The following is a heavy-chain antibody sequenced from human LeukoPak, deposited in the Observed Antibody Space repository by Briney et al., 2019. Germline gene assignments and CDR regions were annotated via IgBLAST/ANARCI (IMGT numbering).Heavy chain of an antibody. Sequence: SETLSLTCAVYGGSFSGYYWSWIRQPPGKGLEWIGEINHSGSTNCNPSLKSRVTISVDTSKNQFSLKLSSVTAADTAVYYCARRFYDYVWGSYRYSFDYWGQGTLVTVSS. CDR1: GGSFSGYY. D-gene: IGHD3-16*02. CDR3: ARRFYDYVWGSYRYSFDY. V-gene: IGHV4-34*01. J-gene: IGHJ4*02. CDR2: INHSGST.